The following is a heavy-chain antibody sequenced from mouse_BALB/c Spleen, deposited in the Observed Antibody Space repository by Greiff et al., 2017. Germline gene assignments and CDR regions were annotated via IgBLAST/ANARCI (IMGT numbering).Heavy chain of an antibody. D-gene: IGHD1-2*01. V-gene: IGHV3-2*02. J-gene: IGHJ3*01. CDR1: GYSITSDYA. Sequence: EVKLMESGPGLVKPSQSLSLTCTVTGYSITSDYAWNWIRQFPGNKLEWMGYISYSGSTSYNPSLKSRISITRDTSKNQFFLQLNSVTTEDTATYYCARSITTATPAWFAYWGQGTLVTVSA. CDR3: ARSITTATPAWFAY. CDR2: ISYSGST.